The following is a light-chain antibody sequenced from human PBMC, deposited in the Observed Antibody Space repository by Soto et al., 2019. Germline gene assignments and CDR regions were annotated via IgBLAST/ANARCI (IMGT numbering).Light chain of an antibody. CDR3: QQYNNWPPWT. J-gene: IGKJ1*01. CDR1: QSVSSN. CDR2: GAS. Sequence: EIAMTQSPATLSVSPGERATLSCRASQSVSSNLAWYQQKPGQAPRLLIYGASTRATGIPARFSGSGSWTEFPLPISSLQSEDFAVYYCQQYNNWPPWTFGQGTKVEIK. V-gene: IGKV3-15*01.